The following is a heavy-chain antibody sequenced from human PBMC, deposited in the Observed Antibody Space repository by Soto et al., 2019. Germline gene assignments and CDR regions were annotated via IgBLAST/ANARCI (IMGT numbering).Heavy chain of an antibody. CDR2: VNVYNGNT. CDR1: GYTFTSYS. CDR3: AKLGSGSYRYYYYGMDV. Sequence: ASVKVSCKASGYTFTSYSISWVRQAPGQGLEWMGWVNVYNGNTKYAQKFQGRVTMTTDTSTSTVYMELRSLTSDDTAVYYCAKLGSGSYRYYYYGMDVWGQGTTVTV. V-gene: IGHV1-18*01. D-gene: IGHD3-10*01. J-gene: IGHJ6*02.